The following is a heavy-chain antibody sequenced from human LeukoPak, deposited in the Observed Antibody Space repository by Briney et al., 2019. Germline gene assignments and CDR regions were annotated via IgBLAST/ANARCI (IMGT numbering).Heavy chain of an antibody. CDR2: IWYDGSNK. CDR3: AREGDTAMD. D-gene: IGHD5-18*01. CDR1: GFTLSSYG. J-gene: IGHJ4*02. V-gene: IGHV3-33*01. Sequence: GGSLRLSCAASGFTLSSYGMHWVRQAPGKGLEWVAVIWYDGSNKYYADSVKGRFTISRDNSKNTLYLQMNSLRAEDTAVYYCAREGDTAMDWGQGTLVTVSS.